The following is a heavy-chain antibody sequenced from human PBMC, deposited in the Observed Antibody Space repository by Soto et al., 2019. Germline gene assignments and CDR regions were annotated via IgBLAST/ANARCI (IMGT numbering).Heavy chain of an antibody. D-gene: IGHD3-22*01. CDR1: GYTFTSYY. CDR3: AREMEYYDSSGYPLDY. J-gene: IGHJ4*02. Sequence: ASVKVSCKASGYTFTSYYMHWVRQAPGQGLEWMGWINPNSGGTNYAQKFQGWVTMTRDTSTSTAYMELSRLRSDDTAVYYCAREMEYYDSSGYPLDYWGQGTLVTVSS. CDR2: INPNSGGT. V-gene: IGHV1-2*04.